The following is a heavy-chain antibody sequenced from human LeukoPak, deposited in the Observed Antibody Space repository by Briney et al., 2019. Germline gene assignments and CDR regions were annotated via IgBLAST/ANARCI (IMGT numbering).Heavy chain of an antibody. V-gene: IGHV4-61*02. Sequence: SQTLSLTCTVSGGSISSGSYYWRWLRQPAGTGLEWIGRIYTSGSTNYNPSLKSRVTISVDTSKNQFSLKLSSVTAADTAVYYCARDSHYCSSTSCYKGDDAFDIWGQGTMVTVSS. D-gene: IGHD2-2*02. J-gene: IGHJ3*02. CDR3: ARDSHYCSSTSCYKGDDAFDI. CDR2: IYTSGST. CDR1: GGSISSGSYY.